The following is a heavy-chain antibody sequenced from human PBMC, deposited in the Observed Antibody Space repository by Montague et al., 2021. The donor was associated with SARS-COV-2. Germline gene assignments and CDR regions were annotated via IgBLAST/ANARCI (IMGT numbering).Heavy chain of an antibody. Sequence: SETLSLTCTVSAGSLSSRRNYWGWIRQPPGMGLQWIGSVDSAGSTYYXSSVKSRVTISLDTSKNQFSLKLSSVTAADTAVYYCARDEYNRYWYKYWGQGALVTVSS. CDR2: VDSAGST. D-gene: IGHD2-8*02. CDR3: ARDEYNRYWYKY. CDR1: AGSLSSRRNY. V-gene: IGHV4-39*07. J-gene: IGHJ4*02.